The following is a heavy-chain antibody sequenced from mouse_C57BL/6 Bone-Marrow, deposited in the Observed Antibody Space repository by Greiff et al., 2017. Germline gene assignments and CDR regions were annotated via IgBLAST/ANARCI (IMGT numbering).Heavy chain of an antibody. J-gene: IGHJ4*01. D-gene: IGHD2-5*01. CDR2: IYPRSGNT. CDR1: GYTFTSYG. V-gene: IGHV1-81*01. CDR3: AREGSNYVGYYAMDY. Sequence: VKLMESGAELARPGASVKLSCKASGYTFTSYGISWVKQRTGQGLEWIGEIYPRSGNTYYNEKFKGKATLTADKSSSTAYMELRSLTSEDSAVYFCAREGSNYVGYYAMDYWGQGTSVTVSS.